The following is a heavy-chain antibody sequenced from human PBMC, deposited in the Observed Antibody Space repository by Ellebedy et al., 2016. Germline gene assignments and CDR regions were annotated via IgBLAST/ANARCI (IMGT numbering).Heavy chain of an antibody. CDR3: ARVPHLIGTTYYYGMDV. J-gene: IGHJ6*02. V-gene: IGHV4-59*01. D-gene: IGHD1-1*01. CDR2: IYYSGST. Sequence: SETLSLXXTVSGGSISSYYWRWIRQPPGKGLEWIGYIYYSGSTNYNPSLKSRVTISVDTSKNQFSLKLSSVTAADTAVYYCARVPHLIGTTYYYGMDVWGQGATVTVSS. CDR1: GGSISSYY.